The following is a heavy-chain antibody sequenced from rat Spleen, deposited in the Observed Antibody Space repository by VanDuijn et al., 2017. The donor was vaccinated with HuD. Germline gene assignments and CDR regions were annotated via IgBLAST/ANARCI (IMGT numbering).Heavy chain of an antibody. CDR1: DYSITSNY. Sequence: EVQLQESGPGLVKPSQSLSLTCSVTDYSITSNYWGWIRKFPGNKMEWMGFITYSGTTTYNPSLKSRISITLDTSKNQFFLQVDSVTTEDTATYYCARSDGTHYYLPFADWGQGTLVTVSS. V-gene: IGHV3-1*01. CDR3: ARSDGTHYYLPFAD. D-gene: IGHD1-1*01. CDR2: ITYSGTT. J-gene: IGHJ3*01.